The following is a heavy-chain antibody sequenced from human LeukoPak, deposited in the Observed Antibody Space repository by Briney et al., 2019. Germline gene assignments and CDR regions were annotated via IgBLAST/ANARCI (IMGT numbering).Heavy chain of an antibody. CDR3: ATAPWDCSGGSCDRYYFDY. CDR1: GHTLTELS. J-gene: IGHJ4*02. V-gene: IGHV1-24*01. D-gene: IGHD2-15*01. Sequence: ASVKVSCKVSGHTLTELSMHWVRQAPGKGLEWMGGFDPEDGETIYAQKFQGRVTMTEDTSTDTAYMELSSLRSEDTAVYYCATAPWDCSGGSCDRYYFDYWGQGTLVTVSS. CDR2: FDPEDGET.